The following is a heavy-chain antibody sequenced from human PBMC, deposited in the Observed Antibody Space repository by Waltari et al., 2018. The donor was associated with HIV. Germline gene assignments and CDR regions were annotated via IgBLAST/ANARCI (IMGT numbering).Heavy chain of an antibody. V-gene: IGHV3-74*01. CDR2: INGDGRGA. CDR3: TREGVETTAPADY. D-gene: IGHD4-17*01. J-gene: IGHJ4*02. Sequence: EVQLVESGGGLVQAGGSLRLSCTASGFTFSSHWMHWVRQAPGKGLVCVARINGDGRGASYADSVRGRFSISRENAENSLHLHMNSVRPEDTGLYYCTREGVETTAPADYWGQGTLVTVSS. CDR1: GFTFSSHW.